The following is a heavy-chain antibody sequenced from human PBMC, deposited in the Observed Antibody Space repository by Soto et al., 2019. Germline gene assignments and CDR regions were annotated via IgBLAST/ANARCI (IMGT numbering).Heavy chain of an antibody. CDR2: ISGSGGST. D-gene: IGHD2-21*02. CDR3: AKGAHIVVVTAILTDY. J-gene: IGHJ4*02. V-gene: IGHV3-23*01. Sequence: PGGSLRLSCAASGFTFSSYAMSWVRQAPWKGLEWVSAISGSGGSTYYADSVKGRFTISRDNSKNTLYLQMNSLRAEDTAVYYCAKGAHIVVVTAILTDYWGQGTLVTVSS. CDR1: GFTFSSYA.